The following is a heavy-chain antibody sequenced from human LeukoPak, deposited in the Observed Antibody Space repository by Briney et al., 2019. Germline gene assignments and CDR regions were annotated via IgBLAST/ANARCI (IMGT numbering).Heavy chain of an antibody. V-gene: IGHV3-30*02. CDR1: GFIFSSYD. CDR2: MRYDGITK. Sequence: GGSLRLSCAASGFIFSSYDMHWVRQAPGKGLEWVALMRYDGITKYYADSVEGRFTVSRDNSKKTLYVQMNSLRDDDTAIYYCTKTGDSGSFSDYWGQGTLVTVSS. J-gene: IGHJ4*02. CDR3: TKTGDSGSFSDY. D-gene: IGHD5-12*01.